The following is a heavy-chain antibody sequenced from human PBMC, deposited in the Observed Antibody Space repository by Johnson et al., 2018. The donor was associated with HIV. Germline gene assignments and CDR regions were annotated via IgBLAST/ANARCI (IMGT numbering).Heavy chain of an antibody. CDR3: AKEGRGGAFDI. J-gene: IGHJ3*02. Sequence: QVQLVESGGGVVQPGRSLRLSCAASGFTFSRYAMHWVRQAPGTGLAWVAVIPYDGSHKYSADSVRGRFTISRDHSKNTLYLHMNSLRAEDTAAYYGAKEGRGGAFDIWGQGTMVTVSS. V-gene: IGHV3-30*04. D-gene: IGHD2-15*01. CDR2: IPYDGSHK. CDR1: GFTFSRYA.